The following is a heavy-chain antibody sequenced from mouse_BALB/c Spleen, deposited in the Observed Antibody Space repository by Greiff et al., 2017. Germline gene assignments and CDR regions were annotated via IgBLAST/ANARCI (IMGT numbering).Heavy chain of an antibody. CDR2: INPGSSTI. D-gene: IGHD2-10*01. CDR1: GFDFSRYW. Sequence: EVKLLESGGGLVQPGGSLNLSCAASGFDFSRYWMSWARQAPGKGQEWIGEINPGSSTINYTPSLKDKFIISRDNAKYTLYLQMSKVRSEDTALYYCARDAYYGNWGFAYWGQGTLVTVSA. CDR3: ARDAYYGNWGFAY. V-gene: IGHV4-2*02. J-gene: IGHJ3*01.